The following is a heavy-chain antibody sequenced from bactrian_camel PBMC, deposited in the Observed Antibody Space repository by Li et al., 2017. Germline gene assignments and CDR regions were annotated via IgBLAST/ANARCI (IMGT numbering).Heavy chain of an antibody. CDR1: GVTFSRAD. J-gene: IGHJ4*01. V-gene: IGHV3S10*01. D-gene: IGHD3*01. Sequence: DVQLVESGGGLVQPGGSLRLSCAASGVTFSRADMSWVRQAPGKEREGVAGIGSEGSTGYADSVKGRFTISKDNAKNTLYLQMNSLKPEDTGMYYCAAARDVSLTCHKRNDDSNYYGQGTQVTVS. CDR2: IGSEGST.